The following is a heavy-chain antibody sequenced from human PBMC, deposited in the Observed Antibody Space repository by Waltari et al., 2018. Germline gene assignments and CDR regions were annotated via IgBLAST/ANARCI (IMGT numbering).Heavy chain of an antibody. CDR3: AECRGVRGVIPFDY. D-gene: IGHD3-10*01. V-gene: IGHV3-23*04. J-gene: IGHJ4*02. Sequence: EVQLVESGGGLVQPGGSLRLSCAASGFTFSTYGMSWVRQAPGKGLEWGSAISGGSDNTHYADSVKGRFTISRDNSKNTLYLQMNSLRADDTAVYYCAECRGVRGVIPFDYWGQGTLVTVSS. CDR1: GFTFSTYG. CDR2: ISGGSDNT.